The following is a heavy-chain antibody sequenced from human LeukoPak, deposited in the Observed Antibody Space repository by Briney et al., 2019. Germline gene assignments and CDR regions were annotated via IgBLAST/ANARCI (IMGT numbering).Heavy chain of an antibody. CDR1: GGSISSGSYY. CDR2: IYTRGST. J-gene: IGHJ4*02. D-gene: IGHD2-15*01. V-gene: IGHV4-61*02. CDR3: ARGYCSGGSCLYDY. Sequence: SETLSLTCTVSGGSISSGSYYWSWIRQPAGKGLEWIGRIYTRGSTNYNPSLKSRVTISVDTSKNQFSLKLSSVTAADTAVYYCARGYCSGGSCLYDYWGQGTLVTVSS.